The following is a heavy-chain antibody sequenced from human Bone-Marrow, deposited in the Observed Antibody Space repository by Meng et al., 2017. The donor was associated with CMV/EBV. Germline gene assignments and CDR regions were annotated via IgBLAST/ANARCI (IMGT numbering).Heavy chain of an antibody. J-gene: IGHJ4*02. V-gene: IGHV1-2*02. CDR3: ARGGEWLEWGDFDY. Sequence: QMVRSGSGVKKPGAAVKFTCQPSGYTCTGYYMHWVGKAPGQGLGWMGWTNPKSGGTNKDQKFRGRVTMTREPSISTAYMGWSRLRSDDTAVYYCARGGEWLEWGDFDYWGQGTLVTVSS. D-gene: IGHD6-19*01. CDR2: TNPKSGGT. CDR1: GYTCTGYY.